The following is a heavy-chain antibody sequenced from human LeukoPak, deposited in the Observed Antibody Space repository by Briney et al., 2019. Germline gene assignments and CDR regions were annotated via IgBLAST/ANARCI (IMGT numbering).Heavy chain of an antibody. CDR1: GFTFSSYG. V-gene: IGHV3-30*02. J-gene: IGHJ4*02. CDR3: ARDMAGITGTPY. CDR2: IRYDGSNK. Sequence: GGSLRLSCAASGFTFSSYGLHWVRQAPGKGLEWVAFIRYDGSNKYYADSVKGRFTISRDSSKNTLYLQMNSLRAEDTAVYYCARDMAGITGTPYWGQGTLVTVSS. D-gene: IGHD1-7*01.